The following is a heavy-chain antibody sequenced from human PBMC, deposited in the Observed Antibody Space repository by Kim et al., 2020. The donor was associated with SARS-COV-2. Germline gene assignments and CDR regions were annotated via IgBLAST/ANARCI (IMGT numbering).Heavy chain of an antibody. CDR1: GITSSSYW. J-gene: IGHJ4*02. CDR3: GISGI. CDR2: IKRDGSER. V-gene: IGHV3-7*01. Sequence: GGSLRLSCVESGITSSSYWLTWVRQAPGKGLEWVANIKRDGSERYYGDSVKGRFTISRDNAKSSVFLQMNSLRSEDTAVYYCGISGIRGQGTLVTVSS.